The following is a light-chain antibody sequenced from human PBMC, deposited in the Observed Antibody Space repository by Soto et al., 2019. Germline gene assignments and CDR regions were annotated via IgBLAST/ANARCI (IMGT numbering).Light chain of an antibody. J-gene: IGKJ1*01. CDR1: QSVSSY. Sequence: EIVLTQSPATLSLSPGERATLSCRASQSVSSYLAWYQQKPGQAPRLLIYDASNRATGIPARFSGSGSGTDVPLTISSLEPEDFAVYYCPQRGNWPWTFGQGTKVEIK. CDR2: DAS. CDR3: PQRGNWPWT. V-gene: IGKV3-11*01.